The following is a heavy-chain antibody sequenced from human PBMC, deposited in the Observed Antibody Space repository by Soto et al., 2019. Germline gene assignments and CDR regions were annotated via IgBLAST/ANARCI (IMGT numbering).Heavy chain of an antibody. Sequence: ASVKVSCKASGYIFTSYYIHGVRQAPGQGHEWMGLINPSGGTTNYAQKFQGRVTMTTDTSTSTAYMELRSLRSDDTAVYYCARDTDYSNYVGVRYYYYYYGMDVWGQGTTVTVSS. V-gene: IGHV1-46*01. J-gene: IGHJ6*02. CDR3: ARDTDYSNYVGVRYYYYYYGMDV. CDR1: GYIFTSYY. D-gene: IGHD4-4*01. CDR2: INPSGGTT.